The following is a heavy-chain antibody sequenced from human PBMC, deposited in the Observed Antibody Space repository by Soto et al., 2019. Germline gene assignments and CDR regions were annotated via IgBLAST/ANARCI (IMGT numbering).Heavy chain of an antibody. CDR1: GGTFSSYT. CDR2: IIPILGIA. D-gene: IGHD1-26*01. Sequence: QVQLVQSGAEVKKPGSSVKVSCKASGGTFSSYTISWVRQAPGQGLEWMGRIIPILGIANYAQKFQGRVTNTADKSTSTAYMELSSLRSEDTAVYYCARARRGRRPYYCDSWGQGTLVTVSS. V-gene: IGHV1-69*02. CDR3: ARARRGRRPYYCDS. J-gene: IGHJ4*02.